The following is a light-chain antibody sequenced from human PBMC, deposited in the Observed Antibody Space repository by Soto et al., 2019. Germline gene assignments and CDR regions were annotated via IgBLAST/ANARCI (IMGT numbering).Light chain of an antibody. J-gene: IGLJ2*01. CDR1: SGHSSYA. CDR2: LNSDGSH. Sequence: QPVLTQSPSASASLGASVKLTCTLSSGHSSYAIEWHQQQPEKGPRYLMKLNSDGSHSKGDWITDRFSGSGSGAELYRTSSFLQSEHEDHDYRQTGGSGPVLFVGGTTLT. CDR3: QTGGSGPVL. V-gene: IGLV4-69*01.